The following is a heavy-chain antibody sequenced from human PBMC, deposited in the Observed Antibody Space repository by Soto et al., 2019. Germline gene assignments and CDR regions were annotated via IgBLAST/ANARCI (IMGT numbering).Heavy chain of an antibody. V-gene: IGHV4-61*01. D-gene: IGHD2-2*01. CDR1: GEALGSGQSY. CDR3: ARGRSDSAGSSFGRRMDV. CDR2: TFVTGAT. J-gene: IGHJ6*02. Sequence: QVQLQESGPGLGKSSETLSLICFVSGEALGSGQSYWNWIRQAPGTWQEWIGQTFVTGATKSSASLKCRVTMSVDTSKSQISLALTAVTAADSATYFCARGRSDSAGSSFGRRMDVWGQGATVTVSS.